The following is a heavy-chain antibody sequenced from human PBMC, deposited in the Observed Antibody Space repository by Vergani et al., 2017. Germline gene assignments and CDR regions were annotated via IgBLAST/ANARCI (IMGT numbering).Heavy chain of an antibody. CDR1: GFSLSTSGVG. CDR2: IYWDDDK. CDR3: AHSGAGIDYGDYVPNWFDP. J-gene: IGHJ5*02. V-gene: IGHV2-5*02. Sequence: QITLKESGPTLVKPTQTLTLTCTFSGFSLSTSGVGVGWIRQPPGKALEWLALIYWDDDKRYSPSLKSRLTITKDTSKNQVVLTMTNMDPVDTATYYCAHSGAGIDYGDYVPNWFDPWGQGTLVTVSS. D-gene: IGHD4-17*01.